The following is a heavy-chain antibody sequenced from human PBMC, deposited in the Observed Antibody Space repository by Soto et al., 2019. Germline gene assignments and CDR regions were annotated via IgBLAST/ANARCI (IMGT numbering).Heavy chain of an antibody. J-gene: IGHJ5*02. CDR3: ARGGTTVTSNWFDP. CDR1: GFTFSSYS. V-gene: IGHV3-21*01. D-gene: IGHD4-17*01. CDR2: ISSSSSYI. Sequence: LRLSCAASGFTFSSYSMNWVRQAPGKGLEWVSSISSSSSYIYYADSVKGRFTISRDNAKNSLYLQMNSLRAEDTAVYYCARGGTTVTSNWFDPWGQGTLVTSPQ.